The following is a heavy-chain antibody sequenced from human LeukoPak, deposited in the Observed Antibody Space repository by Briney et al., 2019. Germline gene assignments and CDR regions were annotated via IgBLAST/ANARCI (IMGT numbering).Heavy chain of an antibody. CDR3: AKDWWEPQVRPFDI. Sequence: PGGSLRLSCAASGFTFSSYGMHWVRQAPGKGLEWVAVISYDGSNKYYADSVKGRFTISRDNSKNTLYLQMNSLRAEDTAVYYCAKDWWEPQVRPFDIWGQGTMVTVSS. J-gene: IGHJ3*02. D-gene: IGHD1-26*01. CDR1: GFTFSSYG. V-gene: IGHV3-30*18. CDR2: ISYDGSNK.